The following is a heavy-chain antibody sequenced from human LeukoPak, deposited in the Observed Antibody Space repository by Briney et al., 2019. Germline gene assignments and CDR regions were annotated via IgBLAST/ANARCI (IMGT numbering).Heavy chain of an antibody. CDR1: GGSISSYS. V-gene: IGHV4-59*01. Sequence: SETLSLTCAVSGGSISSYSWSWIRQPPVKGLEWIGYIYYSGSGSTNYNPSLKSRVTLSVDMSKNQFSLKLSSVTAADTAVYYCARGSTVRALDAFDICGQGTMVTVSS. CDR3: ARGSTVRALDAFDI. CDR2: IYYSGSGST. J-gene: IGHJ3*02. D-gene: IGHD4-17*01.